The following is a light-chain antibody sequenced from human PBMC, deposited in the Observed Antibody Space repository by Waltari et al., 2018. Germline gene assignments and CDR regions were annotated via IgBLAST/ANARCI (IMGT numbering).Light chain of an antibody. CDR2: AAS. CDR1: PGISNY. J-gene: IGKJ4*01. CDR3: QKYNNAPLT. V-gene: IGKV1-27*01. Sequence: DIQMTQSPYSLSASVGDRVTITCRASPGISNYLAWYQQKPGKVPKLLIYAASTLQSGVPSRFSGSGSGTDFTLTISSLQPEDVATYYFQKYNNAPLTFGGGTKVEIK.